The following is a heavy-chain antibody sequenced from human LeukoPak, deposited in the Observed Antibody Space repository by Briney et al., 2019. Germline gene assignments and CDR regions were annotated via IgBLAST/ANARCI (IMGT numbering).Heavy chain of an antibody. CDR2: IKSKTDGGTT. CDR3: TTGLDTAMVITDY. V-gene: IGHV3-15*01. CDR1: GFTFSNAW. D-gene: IGHD5-18*01. Sequence: PGGSLRLSCAASGFTFSNAWMSWVRQAPGKGLEWVGRIKSKTDGGTTDYAAPVKGRFTISRDDSKNTLYLQMNSLKTEDTAVYYCTTGLDTAMVITDYWGQGTLVTVSS. J-gene: IGHJ4*02.